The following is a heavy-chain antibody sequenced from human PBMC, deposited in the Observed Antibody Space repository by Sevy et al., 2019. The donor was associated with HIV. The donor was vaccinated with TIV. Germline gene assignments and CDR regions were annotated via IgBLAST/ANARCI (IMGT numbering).Heavy chain of an antibody. D-gene: IGHD3-22*01. Sequence: ASVKFSCKSSGYSFTDYYMHWVRQAPGQGLEWMGWINPYNGDTNYAQKFEGRVAMTRDTSISTDFMELNRLTSDDTAVYYCTRGRSYFDNVALRGWFDPWGQGTLVTVSS. V-gene: IGHV1-2*02. J-gene: IGHJ5*02. CDR3: TRGRSYFDNVALRGWFDP. CDR1: GYSFTDYY. CDR2: INPYNGDT.